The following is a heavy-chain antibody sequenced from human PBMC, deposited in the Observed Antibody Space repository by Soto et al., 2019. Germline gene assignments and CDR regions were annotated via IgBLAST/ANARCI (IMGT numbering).Heavy chain of an antibody. V-gene: IGHV5-51*01. CDR3: ARVESYSSGRYNYFDY. Sequence: ESLKISCKGSGYSCTSYWIGWVRQMPGQGLEWMGIIYPGDSDTRYSPSFQGQVTISADKSISTAYLQWSSLKASDTAMYYCARVESYSSGRYNYFDYWGQGTLVTVSS. D-gene: IGHD6-19*01. J-gene: IGHJ4*02. CDR1: GYSCTSYW. CDR2: IYPGDSDT.